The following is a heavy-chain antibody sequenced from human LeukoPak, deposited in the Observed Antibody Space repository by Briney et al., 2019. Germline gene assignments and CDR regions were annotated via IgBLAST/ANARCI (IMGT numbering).Heavy chain of an antibody. CDR3: ATFIDY. CDR1: GFTFSTYE. CDR2: ISASGGTI. J-gene: IGHJ4*02. Sequence: GGSLRLSCAASGFTFSTYEMNWVRQAPGKGLEWVSHISASGGTIYHADSVKGRFTISRDNVKNSVSLQMNNLRAEDTAVYYCATFIDYWGQGTLVTVSS. V-gene: IGHV3-48*03.